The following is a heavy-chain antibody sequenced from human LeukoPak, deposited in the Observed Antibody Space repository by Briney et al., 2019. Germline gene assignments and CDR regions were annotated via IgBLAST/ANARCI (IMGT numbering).Heavy chain of an antibody. CDR1: GFIAGYNY. CDR3: ASYYCSSGSCYFDH. V-gene: IGHV3-53*01. D-gene: IGHD2-15*01. Sequence: AGGSLRLSCEVSGFIAGYNYMSWVRQAPGKGLEWVSVIYRGDTYYADSVKGRFTISRDDSKNTVFLQMNNLRVEDTAEYFCASYYCSSGSCYFDHWGQGTLVTVSS. CDR2: IYRGDT. J-gene: IGHJ4*02.